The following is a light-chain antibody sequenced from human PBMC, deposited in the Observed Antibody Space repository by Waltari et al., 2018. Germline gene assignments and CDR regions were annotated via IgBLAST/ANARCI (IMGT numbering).Light chain of an antibody. CDR2: AAS. Sequence: DIQMTQSPSSLSASVGDRVTITCRASQSISSYLNWYQQKPGKAPKLLIYAASSLQRGVPSRFSGSGSGTDFTLTINSLQPEDLATYSCQQSYSSPRTFGPGTKVEIK. CDR1: QSISSY. CDR3: QQSYSSPRT. V-gene: IGKV1-39*01. J-gene: IGKJ1*01.